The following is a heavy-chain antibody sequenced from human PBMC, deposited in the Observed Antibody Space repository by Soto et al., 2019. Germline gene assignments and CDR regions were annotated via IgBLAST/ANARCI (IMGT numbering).Heavy chain of an antibody. Sequence: PSETLSLTCTVSGGSISSSSYYWGWIRQPPGKGLEWIGSIYYSGSTYYNPSLKSRVTISVDTSKNQFSLKLSSVTAADTAVYYCAADHSGSYSWFDPWGQGTLVTVSS. CDR3: AADHSGSYSWFDP. V-gene: IGHV4-39*01. J-gene: IGHJ5*02. D-gene: IGHD3-10*01. CDR2: IYYSGST. CDR1: GGSISSSSYY.